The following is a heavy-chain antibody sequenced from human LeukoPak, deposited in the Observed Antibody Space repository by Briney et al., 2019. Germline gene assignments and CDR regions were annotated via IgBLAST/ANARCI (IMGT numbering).Heavy chain of an antibody. J-gene: IGHJ4*02. V-gene: IGHV3-21*01. D-gene: IGHD3-16*02. Sequence: PGGSLRLSCAASGFTFSSYTMSWVRQAPGKGLQWVSTITSGGDYMYYADPVKGRFTISRDDSKNSLYLHMNSLRAEDTAVYYCARVSIFGVVIANDYWGQGTVVTVSS. CDR2: ITSGGDYM. CDR3: ARVSIFGVVIANDY. CDR1: GFTFSSYT.